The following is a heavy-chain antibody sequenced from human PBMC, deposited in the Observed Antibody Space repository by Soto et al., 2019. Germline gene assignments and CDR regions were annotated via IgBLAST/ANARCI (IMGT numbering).Heavy chain of an antibody. Sequence: GGSLRLSCTASGFTFGDYAMSWFRQAPGKGLEWVGFIRSKAYGGTTEYAASVKGRFTISRDDSKSIAYLQMNSLKTEDTAVYYCTRADGYDYIWGSYRYLFDYWGQGTLVTVSS. D-gene: IGHD3-16*02. V-gene: IGHV3-49*03. CDR2: IRSKAYGGTT. CDR1: GFTFGDYA. CDR3: TRADGYDYIWGSYRYLFDY. J-gene: IGHJ4*02.